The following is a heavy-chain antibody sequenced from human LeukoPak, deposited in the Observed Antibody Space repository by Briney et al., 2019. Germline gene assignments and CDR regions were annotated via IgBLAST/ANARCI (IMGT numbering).Heavy chain of an antibody. CDR1: GGSISSSSCY. CDR2: IYYSGST. CDR3: ARDATHYYGSGGFDP. V-gene: IGHV4-39*07. J-gene: IGHJ5*02. D-gene: IGHD3-10*01. Sequence: SETLSLTCTVSGGSISSSSCYWGWIRQPPGKGLEWIGSIYYSGSTYYNPSLKSRVTISVDTSKNQFSLKLSSVTAADTAVYYCARDATHYYGSGGFDPWGQGTLVTVSS.